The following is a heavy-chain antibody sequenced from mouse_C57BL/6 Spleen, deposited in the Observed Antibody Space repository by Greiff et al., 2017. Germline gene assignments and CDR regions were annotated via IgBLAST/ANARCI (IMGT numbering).Heavy chain of an antibody. J-gene: IGHJ4*01. V-gene: IGHV1-69*01. CDR1: GYTFTSYW. Sequence: QVQLQQPGAELVMPGASVKLSCKASGYTFTSYWMHWVKQRPGQGLEWIGEIDPSDSYTNYNQKFKGKSTLTVDKSSSTAYMQLSSLTSEDSAVYYGAMRFDYYAMDYWGQGTSVTVSS. CDR2: IDPSDSYT. CDR3: AMRFDYYAMDY.